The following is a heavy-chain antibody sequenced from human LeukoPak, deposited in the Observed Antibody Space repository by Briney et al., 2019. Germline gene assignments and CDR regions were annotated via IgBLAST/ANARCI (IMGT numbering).Heavy chain of an antibody. J-gene: IGHJ3*02. Sequence: PSETLSLTCAVSGASVSSGGYYWSWIRQHPGKGLEWIGYIYYSGSTYYNPSLKSRVTMSVDTSKNQFSLKLSSVTAADTAVYYCARGYSSGYYYYAFDIWGQGTMVTVSS. V-gene: IGHV4-31*11. CDR2: IYYSGST. D-gene: IGHD3-22*01. CDR3: ARGYSSGYYYYAFDI. CDR1: GASVSSGGYY.